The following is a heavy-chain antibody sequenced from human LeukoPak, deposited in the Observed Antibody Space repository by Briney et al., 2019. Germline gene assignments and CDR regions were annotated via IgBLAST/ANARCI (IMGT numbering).Heavy chain of an antibody. Sequence: SETLSLTCAVYGGSFSGYYWSWIRQPPGKGLEWIGEINHSGSTNYNPSLKSRVTISVDTSKNQFSLKLSSVTAADTAVYYCARHQIAYYDSSGYPGWFDPWGQGTLVTVSS. V-gene: IGHV4-34*01. D-gene: IGHD3-22*01. CDR3: ARHQIAYYDSSGYPGWFDP. CDR1: GGSFSGYY. J-gene: IGHJ5*02. CDR2: INHSGST.